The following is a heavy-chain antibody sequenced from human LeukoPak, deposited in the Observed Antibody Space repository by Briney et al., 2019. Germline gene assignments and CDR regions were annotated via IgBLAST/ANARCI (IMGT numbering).Heavy chain of an antibody. CDR3: ARDYYGSGSYHY. J-gene: IGHJ4*02. CDR2: ISAYNGNT. Sequence: ASVKVSCKASGYTFTSYGISWVRQAPGQGLEWMGWISAYNGNTNYAQKLQGRVTMTTDTSTSTAYMELSSLRSEDTAVYYCARDYYGSGSYHYWGQGTLVTVSS. V-gene: IGHV1-18*01. CDR1: GYTFTSYG. D-gene: IGHD3-10*01.